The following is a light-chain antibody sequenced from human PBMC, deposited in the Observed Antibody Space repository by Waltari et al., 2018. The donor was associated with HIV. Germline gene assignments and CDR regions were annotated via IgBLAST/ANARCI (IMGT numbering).Light chain of an antibody. Sequence: EIVMTQSPATLSVSLGERATLSCRASQSVSSNLAWYQHKPGQAPRLLIYGASTRATGIPARFSGSGSGTEFTLTISSLQSEDFAVYYCQQYNDWPRTFGQGTKLEIK. J-gene: IGKJ2*01. CDR1: QSVSSN. CDR3: QQYNDWPRT. V-gene: IGKV3-15*01. CDR2: GAS.